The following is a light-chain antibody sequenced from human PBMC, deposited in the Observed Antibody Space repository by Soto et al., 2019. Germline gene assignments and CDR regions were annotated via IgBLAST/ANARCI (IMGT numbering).Light chain of an antibody. Sequence: QSVLTQPASVSGSPGQSITISCTGTSSDVGGYNSVSWYQQHPGKAPKVMIYEVTDRPWGVSNRFSGSKSGNTASLTISGLQAEDEADYYCSSYTHTSTPSCVFGTGTKLTVL. J-gene: IGLJ1*01. CDR2: EVT. CDR3: SSYTHTSTPSCV. CDR1: SSDVGGYNS. V-gene: IGLV2-14*01.